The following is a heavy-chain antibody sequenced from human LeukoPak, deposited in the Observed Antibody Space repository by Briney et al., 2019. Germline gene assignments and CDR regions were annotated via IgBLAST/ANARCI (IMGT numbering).Heavy chain of an antibody. D-gene: IGHD6-13*01. V-gene: IGHV1-69*06. CDR3: ARGRQQLVRRYAFDI. J-gene: IGHJ3*02. Sequence: ASVKVSCKASGGTFSSYAISWVRQAPGQGLEWMGGIIPIFGTANYAQKFQGRVTITADKSTSTAYMELSSLRSEDTAVYYCARGRQQLVRRYAFDIWGQGTMVTVSS. CDR1: GGTFSSYA. CDR2: IIPIFGTA.